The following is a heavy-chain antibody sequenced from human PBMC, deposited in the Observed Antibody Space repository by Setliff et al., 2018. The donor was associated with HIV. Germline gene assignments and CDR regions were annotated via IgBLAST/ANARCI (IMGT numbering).Heavy chain of an antibody. Sequence: ASVKVSCKASGYTSTKYYINWVRQAPGQGLEWMGIINPGGGATTYEKKFQGRVTMTGDTSTSTVYMELNNLRFDDTAVYYCVRDNWNLGSVHNWFDPWGQGTVVTVSS. D-gene: IGHD1-7*01. CDR1: GYTSTKYY. CDR2: INPGGGAT. V-gene: IGHV1-46*01. CDR3: VRDNWNLGSVHNWFDP. J-gene: IGHJ5*02.